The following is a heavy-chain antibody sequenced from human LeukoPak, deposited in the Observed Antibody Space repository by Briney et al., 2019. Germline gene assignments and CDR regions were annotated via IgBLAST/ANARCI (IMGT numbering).Heavy chain of an antibody. CDR3: ARRNDPWSGPRNWFDP. CDR1: SGSFSSGGYY. CDR2: IYHTGDT. V-gene: IGHV4-31*03. D-gene: IGHD3-3*01. Sequence: PSETLSLTCTVSSGSFSSGGYYWSWIRQHSGKGLEWIGNIYHTGDTFYNPSLQSRFIISVDTSKNQFSLKVSSVTAADTAIYCCARRNDPWSGPRNWFDPWGQGILVTVSS. J-gene: IGHJ5*02.